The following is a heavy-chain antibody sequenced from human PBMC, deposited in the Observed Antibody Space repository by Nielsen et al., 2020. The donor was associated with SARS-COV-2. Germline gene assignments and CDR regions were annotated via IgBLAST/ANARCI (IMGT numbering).Heavy chain of an antibody. CDR3: AKVSAAGMALYYFDY. J-gene: IGHJ4*02. V-gene: IGHV3-33*06. D-gene: IGHD6-13*01. CDR2: IWYDGSNK. CDR1: GFTLRSYG. Sequence: GGSLRLSCAASGFTLRSYGMHWVRQAPGKGLEWVAVIWYDGSNKYYADSVKGRFTISRDNSKNTLYLQMNSLRAEDTAVYYCAKVSAAGMALYYFDYWGQGTLVTVSS.